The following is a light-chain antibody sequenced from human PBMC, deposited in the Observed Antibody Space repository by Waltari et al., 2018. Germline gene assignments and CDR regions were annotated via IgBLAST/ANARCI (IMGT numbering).Light chain of an antibody. V-gene: IGLV2-23*02. CDR2: DVT. CDR3: CSYAGDSTLI. Sequence: QSALTQPASVSGSPGQSITISCTGTSSNVGGYTLVSWYQQHPAKAPQLLLYDVTKRPYGISHRFAGSQSGNTASLTSSGLQADDESDYYCCSYAGDSTLIFGGGTKLTVL. CDR1: SSNVGGYTL. J-gene: IGLJ2*01.